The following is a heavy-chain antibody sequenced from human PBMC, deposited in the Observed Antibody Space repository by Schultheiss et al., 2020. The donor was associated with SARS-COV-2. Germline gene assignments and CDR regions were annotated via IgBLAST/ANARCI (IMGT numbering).Heavy chain of an antibody. D-gene: IGHD2-2*01. V-gene: IGHV4-59*12. Sequence: SETLSLTCTVSGGSISSYYWSWIRQPPGKGLEWIGYIYYGGSTKSNYNPSLKSRVTISVDTSKNQFSLKLSSVTAADTAVYYCARRGGYCSSTSCYRPPHRNWFDPWGQGTLVTVSS. CDR2: IYYGGSTKS. J-gene: IGHJ5*02. CDR3: ARRGGYCSSTSCYRPPHRNWFDP. CDR1: GGSISSYY.